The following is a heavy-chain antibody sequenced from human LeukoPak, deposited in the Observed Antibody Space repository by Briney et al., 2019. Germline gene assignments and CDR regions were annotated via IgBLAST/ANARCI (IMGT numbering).Heavy chain of an antibody. Sequence: PGGSLRLSCAASGFTFSSYGLHWVRQAPGKGLEWVAVIWYDGSNKYYADSVKGRFTISRDNSKNTLYLQMNSLRAEDTAVYYCARAYTEEDAYYYYYGMDVWGQGTTVTVSS. CDR1: GFTFSSYG. CDR2: IWYDGSNK. J-gene: IGHJ6*02. D-gene: IGHD3-16*01. CDR3: ARAYTEEDAYYYYYGMDV. V-gene: IGHV3-33*01.